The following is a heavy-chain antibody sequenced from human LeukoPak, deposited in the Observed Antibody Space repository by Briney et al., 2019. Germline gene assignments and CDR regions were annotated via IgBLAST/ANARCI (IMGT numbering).Heavy chain of an antibody. CDR3: ARISRVEAFDY. CDR1: GGTFSSYA. V-gene: IGHV1-69*04. Sequence: SVKVSCKASGGTFSSYAISWVRQAPGQGLEWMGRIIPILGIANYAQKFQGRVTITADKSTSTAYMELSSLRSEDTAVYYYARISRVEAFDYWGQGTLVTVSS. CDR2: IIPILGIA. J-gene: IGHJ4*02. D-gene: IGHD3-10*01.